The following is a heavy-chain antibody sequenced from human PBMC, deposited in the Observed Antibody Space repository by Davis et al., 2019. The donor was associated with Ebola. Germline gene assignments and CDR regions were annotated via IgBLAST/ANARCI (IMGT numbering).Heavy chain of an antibody. J-gene: IGHJ4*02. CDR2: IRSKANSYAT. CDR3: TSTLDGDYVDY. D-gene: IGHD4-17*01. Sequence: GESLKISCAASGFTFSGSAMHWVRQAAGEGLEWVGRIRSKANSYATAYAASVKGRFAISSDDSKNTAYLQMNSLKNEDTAVYYCTSTLDGDYVDYWGQGTLVTVSS. V-gene: IGHV3-73*01. CDR1: GFTFSGSA.